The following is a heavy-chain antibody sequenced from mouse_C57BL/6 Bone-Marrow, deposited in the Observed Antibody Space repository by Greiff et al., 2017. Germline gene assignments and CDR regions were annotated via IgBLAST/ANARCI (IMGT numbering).Heavy chain of an antibody. J-gene: IGHJ1*03. D-gene: IGHD2-12*01. CDR1: GFTFSSYT. V-gene: IGHV5-9*01. CDR3: ARHGSYYSYWYFGV. Sequence: EVLLVESGGGLVKPGGSLKLSCAASGFTFSSYTMSWVRQTPEKRLEWVATISGGGGNTYYPDSVKGRFTISRDNAKNTLYLQLSSLRSEDTALYYCARHGSYYSYWYFGVWGTGTTVTVAS. CDR2: ISGGGGNT.